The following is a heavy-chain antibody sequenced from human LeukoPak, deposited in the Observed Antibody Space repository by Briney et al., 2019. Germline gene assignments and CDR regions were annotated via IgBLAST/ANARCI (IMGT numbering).Heavy chain of an antibody. CDR1: GFIVSNTY. J-gene: IGHJ4*02. CDR2: IYSGGST. V-gene: IGHV3-53*01. CDR3: AREEQQVAGNIDY. D-gene: IGHD6-13*01. Sequence: GGSLRLSCGASGFIVSNTYMSWVRQAPGKGLEWVSVIYSGGSTYYADSVKGRFTISRDNSKNTLYLQMNSLRAEDTAVYYCAREEQQVAGNIDYWGQGTLVTVSS.